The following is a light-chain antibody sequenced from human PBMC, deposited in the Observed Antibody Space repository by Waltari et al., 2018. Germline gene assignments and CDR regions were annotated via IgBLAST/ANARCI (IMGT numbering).Light chain of an antibody. J-gene: IGKJ2*03. Sequence: DIQMTQSTSTLSASVGDTITITCRASQSISNYLAWYQQKPGKAPKLLIYKASSSGSAVPSRCSGNGSGTEFTLTISSLQPDDFATYYCQQYNTYSSFGQGTKLEIK. V-gene: IGKV1-5*03. CDR1: QSISNY. CDR2: KAS. CDR3: QQYNTYSS.